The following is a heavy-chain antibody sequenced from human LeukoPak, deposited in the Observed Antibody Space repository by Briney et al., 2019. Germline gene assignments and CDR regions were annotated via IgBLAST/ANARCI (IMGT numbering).Heavy chain of an antibody. CDR3: ARGGFGVVVEEAFDF. V-gene: IGHV4-59*01. CDR2: INYSGNT. D-gene: IGHD3-3*01. CDR1: AGSISSYY. J-gene: IGHJ3*01. Sequence: SETLSLTCTVTAGSISSYYWSWIRQPPGKGLDWVGYINYSGNTKYNPSLKTRVTMSIDTSQTQFSLKLSSGTAADTPTYYCARGGFGVVVEEAFDFWGQGTMVTVSS.